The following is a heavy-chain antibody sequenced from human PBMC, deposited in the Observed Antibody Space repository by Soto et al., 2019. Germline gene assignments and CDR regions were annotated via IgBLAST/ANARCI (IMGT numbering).Heavy chain of an antibody. D-gene: IGHD2-8*01. CDR3: AKDKFPGYCTNGVCYMAFDAFDI. CDR2: ISGSGGST. V-gene: IGHV3-23*01. Sequence: GGSLRLSCAASGFTFSSYAMSWVRQAPGKGLEWVSAISGSGGSTYYADSVKGRFTISRDNSNNTLYLQMNSLRAEDTVVYYCAKDKFPGYCTNGVCYMAFDAFDIWGQGTMVTVSS. J-gene: IGHJ3*02. CDR1: GFTFSSYA.